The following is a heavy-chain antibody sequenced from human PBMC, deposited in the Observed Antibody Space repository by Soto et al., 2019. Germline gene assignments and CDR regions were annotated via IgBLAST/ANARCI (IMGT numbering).Heavy chain of an antibody. CDR1: GFPFSSYW. Sequence: EVQLVESGGDLVQRGGSLRLSCAASGFPFSSYWMHWFRHTPGKWLDWVARISGDGVTTYYADSVTGRFTVSRDNAKNTLSLQISVLSAEDTAVYYCAREYYGLLSGYYNDYWGQGTLVSVSS. CDR3: AREYYGLLSGYYNDY. J-gene: IGHJ4*02. V-gene: IGHV3-74*01. CDR2: ISGDGVTT. D-gene: IGHD3-9*01.